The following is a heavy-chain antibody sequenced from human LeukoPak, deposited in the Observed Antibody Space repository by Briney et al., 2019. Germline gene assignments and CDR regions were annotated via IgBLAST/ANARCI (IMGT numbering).Heavy chain of an antibody. D-gene: IGHD6-6*01. CDR3: AKRPVYYYYYMDV. J-gene: IGHJ6*03. CDR1: GFTFSSYG. CDR2: IRYDGSNK. Sequence: GGSLRLSCAASGFTFSSYGMHWVRQAPGKWLEWVAFIRYDGSNKYYADSVKGRFTISRDNSKNTLYLQMNSLRAEDTAVYYCAKRPVYYYYYMDVWGKGTTVTVSS. V-gene: IGHV3-30*02.